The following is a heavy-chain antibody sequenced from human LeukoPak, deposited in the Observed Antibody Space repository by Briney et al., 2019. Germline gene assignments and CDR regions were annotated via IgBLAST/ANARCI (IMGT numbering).Heavy chain of an antibody. CDR2: IYYSGST. V-gene: IGHV4-59*12. CDR3: ARGSAAAGIYYMDV. J-gene: IGHJ6*03. CDR1: GGSISSYY. Sequence: SETLSLTCTVSGGSISSYYWSWIRQPPGKGLEWIGYIYYSGSTNYNPSLKSRVTISVDTSKNQFSLQLNSVTPEDTAVYYCARGSAAAGIYYMDVWGKGTTVTISS. D-gene: IGHD6-13*01.